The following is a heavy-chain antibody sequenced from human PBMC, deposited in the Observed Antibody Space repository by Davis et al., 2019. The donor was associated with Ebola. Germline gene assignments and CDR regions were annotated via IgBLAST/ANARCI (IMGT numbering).Heavy chain of an antibody. CDR3: ARATSIVVVPAAIQKRYYYYGMDV. CDR1: GFTFSSYW. J-gene: IGHJ6*02. D-gene: IGHD2-2*02. V-gene: IGHV3-7*03. CDR2: IKQDGSEK. Sequence: PGGSLRLSCAASGFTFSSYWMSWVRQAPGKGLEWVANIKQDGSEKYYVDSVKGRFTISRDNAKNSLYLQMNSLRAEDTAVYYCARATSIVVVPAAIQKRYYYYGMDVWGQGTTVTVSS.